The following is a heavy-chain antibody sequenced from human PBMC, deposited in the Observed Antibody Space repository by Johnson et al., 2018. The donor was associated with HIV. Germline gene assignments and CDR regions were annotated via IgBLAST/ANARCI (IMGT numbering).Heavy chain of an antibody. D-gene: IGHD1-26*01. CDR2: INWNGGST. CDR3: AREVSLRVGATLPPSYAFDI. J-gene: IGHJ3*02. Sequence: VQLVESGGGLVQPGGSLRLSCAASVFSFSSYALSWVRQAPGKGLEWVSGINWNGGSTSYADSVKGRFPISRDNAKTSLYLQVNSLGAEDTALYYCAREVSLRVGATLPPSYAFDIWGQGTLVSVSS. V-gene: IGHV3-20*04. CDR1: VFSFSSYA.